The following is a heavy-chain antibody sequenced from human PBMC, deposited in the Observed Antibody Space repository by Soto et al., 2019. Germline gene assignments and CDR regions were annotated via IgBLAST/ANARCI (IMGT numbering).Heavy chain of an antibody. CDR3: ARSGGTTYDYIWGSYRFGDV. J-gene: IGHJ6*04. CDR1: GFTFSSYW. CDR2: IKQDGSEK. D-gene: IGHD3-16*02. V-gene: IGHV3-7*01. Sequence: GGSLRLSCAASGFTFSSYWMSWVRQAPGKGLEWVANIKQDGSEKYYVDSVKGRFTISRDNAKNSLYLQMNSLRAEDTAVYYCARSGGTTYDYIWGSYRFGDVWGKGTTVTVSS.